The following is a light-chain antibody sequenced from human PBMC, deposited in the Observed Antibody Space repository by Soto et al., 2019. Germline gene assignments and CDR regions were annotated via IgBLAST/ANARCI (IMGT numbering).Light chain of an antibody. Sequence: EIVLTQSPGTLSLSPGETATLSCRASQSVSINYLAWYQQKPGQAPRLLIYGASGRATGIPDRFSGSESGTDFTLTISRLEAEDSAVYYCQHYGSSPYTFGQGTKLEIK. CDR2: GAS. J-gene: IGKJ2*01. CDR3: QHYGSSPYT. CDR1: QSVSINY. V-gene: IGKV3-20*01.